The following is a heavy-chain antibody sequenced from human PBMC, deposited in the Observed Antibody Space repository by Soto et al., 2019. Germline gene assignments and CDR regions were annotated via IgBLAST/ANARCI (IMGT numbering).Heavy chain of an antibody. CDR3: AKDMFPQTVPISSSPLVDS. CDR1: GLTLSTIG. J-gene: IGHJ5*01. V-gene: IGHV3-30*18. CDR2: VSYDESHV. D-gene: IGHD6-6*01. Sequence: VVSMRLSCAASGLTLSTIGIHWVRQAPGKGLEWVALVSYDESHVYYADSVKGRFAISRVITKNTEYLQMVSLKSEDTAIYYCAKDMFPQTVPISSSPLVDSCGQRILVTFTS.